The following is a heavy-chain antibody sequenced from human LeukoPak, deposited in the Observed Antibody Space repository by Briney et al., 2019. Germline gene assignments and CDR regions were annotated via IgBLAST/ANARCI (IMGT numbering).Heavy chain of an antibody. CDR1: GGSISSHY. J-gene: IGHJ6*03. Sequence: PSETLPLTCTVSGGSISSHYWSWIRQPPGKGLEWIGYIYYSGSTNYNPSLKSRVTISVDTSKNQFSLKLSSVTAADTAVYYCARVTGRYVRAYYYYYMDVWGKGTTVTVSS. CDR2: IYYSGST. CDR3: ARVTGRYVRAYYYYYMDV. D-gene: IGHD1-20*01. V-gene: IGHV4-59*11.